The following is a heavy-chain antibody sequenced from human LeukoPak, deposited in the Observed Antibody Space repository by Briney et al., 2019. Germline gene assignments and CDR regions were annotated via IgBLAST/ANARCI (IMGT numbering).Heavy chain of an antibody. Sequence: GSLRLSCAPSGFTFSSYSMNWVRQAPGKGLEWVSSISSSSSYIYYADSVKGRFTISRDNAKNSLYLQMNSLRAEDTAVYYCAREVGGPSSSWIDYWGQGTLVTVSS. V-gene: IGHV3-21*01. J-gene: IGHJ4*02. CDR1: GFTFSSYS. CDR3: AREVGGPSSSWIDY. D-gene: IGHD6-13*01. CDR2: ISSSSSYI.